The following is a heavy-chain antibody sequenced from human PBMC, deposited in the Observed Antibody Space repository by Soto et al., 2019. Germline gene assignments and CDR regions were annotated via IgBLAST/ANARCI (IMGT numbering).Heavy chain of an antibody. Sequence: ASVKVSCKASGYTFTSYYIHWLRQAPGQGLEWMGIIHPSGGSTSYAQQFQGRVTMTRDTSTSTVYMELSSLRSEDTAVYYCARGSNQPAFDYWGQGTLVTFSS. CDR3: ARGSNQPAFDY. V-gene: IGHV1-46*01. CDR2: IHPSGGST. J-gene: IGHJ4*02. D-gene: IGHD4-4*01. CDR1: GYTFTSYY.